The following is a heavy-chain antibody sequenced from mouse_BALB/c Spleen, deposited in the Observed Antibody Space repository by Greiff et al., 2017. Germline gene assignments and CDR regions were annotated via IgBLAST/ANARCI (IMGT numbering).Heavy chain of an antibody. CDR3: ARFDYDKYAMDY. D-gene: IGHD2-4*01. CDR2: ILPGSGST. CDR1: GYTFSSYW. Sequence: QVQLQQSGAELMKPGASVKISCKATGYTFSSYWIEWVKQRPGHGLEWIGEILPGSGSTNYNEKFKGKATFTADTSSNTAYMQLSSLTSEDSAVYYCARFDYDKYAMDYWGQGTSVTVSS. J-gene: IGHJ4*01. V-gene: IGHV1-9*01.